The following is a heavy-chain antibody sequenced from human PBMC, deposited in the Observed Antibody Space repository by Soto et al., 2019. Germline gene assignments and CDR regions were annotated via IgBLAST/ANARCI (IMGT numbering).Heavy chain of an antibody. CDR1: GGSISSSSYY. J-gene: IGHJ4*02. V-gene: IGHV4-39*01. CDR3: VRRYCTNGVCYNFDY. CDR2: IYYSGST. D-gene: IGHD2-8*01. Sequence: SETLSLTCTVSGGSISSSSYYWGWIRQPPGKGLEWIGSIYYSGSTYYNPSLKSRVTISVDTSKNQFSLKLSSVTAADTAVYYCVRRYCTNGVCYNFDYWGQGTLVTVSS.